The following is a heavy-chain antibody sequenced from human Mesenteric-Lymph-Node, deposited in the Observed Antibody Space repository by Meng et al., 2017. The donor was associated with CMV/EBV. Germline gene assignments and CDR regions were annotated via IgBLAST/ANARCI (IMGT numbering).Heavy chain of an antibody. CDR1: RFTLSSYA. Sequence: GESLKISCAASRFTLSSYAMHWVRQAPGKGLEWVSVISYDGNNKYYADSVKGRFTISRDNSENTLYLQMNSLRAEDTAVYYCAREYSSGGDAFDIWGQGTMVTVSS. CDR2: ISYDGNNK. D-gene: IGHD6-19*01. J-gene: IGHJ3*02. V-gene: IGHV3-30-3*01. CDR3: AREYSSGGDAFDI.